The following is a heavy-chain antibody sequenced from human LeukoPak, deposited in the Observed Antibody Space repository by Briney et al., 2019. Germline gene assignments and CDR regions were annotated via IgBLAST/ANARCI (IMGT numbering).Heavy chain of an antibody. CDR1: GFNFGAYG. V-gene: IGHV3-33*01. J-gene: IGHJ4*02. D-gene: IGHD5-18*01. CDR2: IWNDGSNS. CDR3: ARALGYSYGYAVDY. Sequence: GRSLRLSCAASGFNFGAYGMHWVRQAAGKGPEWVAIIWNDGSNSYYGESVEGRFRISRDNSKRTLYLQMSSLRAEDTAVYYCARALGYSYGYAVDYWGQGTLVTVSS.